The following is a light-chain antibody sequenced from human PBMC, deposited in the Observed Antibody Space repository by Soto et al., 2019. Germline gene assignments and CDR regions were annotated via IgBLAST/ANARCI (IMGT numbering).Light chain of an antibody. CDR1: QSVSTY. J-gene: IGKJ1*01. Sequence: DIQMTQSPSSLSASVGDRVTITCRASQSVSTYLHWYQQKPGKAPNXLIYAASTLQSGVPSRFSGSGSGTELTITISSLQPDDFETYYCQQYGSYSPTFGQGTKVDIK. V-gene: IGKV1-16*01. CDR3: QQYGSYSPT. CDR2: AAS.